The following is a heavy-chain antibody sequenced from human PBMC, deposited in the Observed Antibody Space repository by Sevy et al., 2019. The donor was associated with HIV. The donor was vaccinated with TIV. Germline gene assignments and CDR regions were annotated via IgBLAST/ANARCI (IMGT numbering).Heavy chain of an antibody. CDR2: ISSSSSYI. CDR1: AFTFSSYS. CDR3: ARARHSSSSHDAFDI. J-gene: IGHJ3*02. Sequence: GGSLRLSCAASAFTFSSYSMNWVRQAPGKGLEWVSSISSSSSYIYYAYSVKGRFTISRDNAKNSLYLQMNSLRAEDTAVYYCARARHSSSSHDAFDIWGQGTMVTVSS. D-gene: IGHD6-6*01. V-gene: IGHV3-21*01.